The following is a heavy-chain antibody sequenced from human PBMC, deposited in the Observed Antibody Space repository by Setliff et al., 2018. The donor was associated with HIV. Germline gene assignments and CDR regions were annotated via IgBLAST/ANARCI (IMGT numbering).Heavy chain of an antibody. CDR3: ARGMDYYDTSGYYQYYFDY. Sequence: GASVKVSCKASGYSFTDYYIHWVRQAPGQGLEWMGWINPKSDGTNCAQKFQGWITMTRDTSISTAYMELSRLRSDDTAVYYCARGMDYYDTSGYYQYYFDYWGQGTLVTVSS. J-gene: IGHJ4*02. CDR2: INPKSDGT. CDR1: GYSFTDYY. D-gene: IGHD3-22*01. V-gene: IGHV1-2*04.